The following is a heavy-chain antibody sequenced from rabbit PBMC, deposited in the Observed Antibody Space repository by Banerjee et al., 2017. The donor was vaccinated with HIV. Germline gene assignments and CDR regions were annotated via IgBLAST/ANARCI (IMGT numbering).Heavy chain of an antibody. J-gene: IGHJ3*01. CDR1: GFSFSSGYD. V-gene: IGHV1S40*01. Sequence: QSLEESGGDLVKPGASLTLTCTASGFSFSSGYDMSWVRQAPGKGLEWIGYIYTGSGSTYYANWAKGRFTITRNTNLNTVTLQMTSLTAADTATYFCARDYTGNDYWDMDLWGQGTLVTVS. D-gene: IGHD4-2*01. CDR3: ARDYTGNDYWDMDL. CDR2: IYTGSGST.